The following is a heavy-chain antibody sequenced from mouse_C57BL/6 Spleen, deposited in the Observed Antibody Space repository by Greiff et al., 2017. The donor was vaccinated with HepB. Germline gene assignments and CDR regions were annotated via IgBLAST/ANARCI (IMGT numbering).Heavy chain of an antibody. Sequence: EVQLQQSGPELVKPGASVKISCKASGYSFTDYNMNWVKQSNGKSLEWIGVINPNYGTTSYNQKFKGKATLTVDQSSSTAYMQLNSLTSEDSAVYYCAKNYGSSLPYAMDYWGQGTSVTVSS. CDR1: GYSFTDYN. V-gene: IGHV1-39*01. CDR3: AKNYGSSLPYAMDY. J-gene: IGHJ4*01. CDR2: INPNYGTT. D-gene: IGHD1-1*01.